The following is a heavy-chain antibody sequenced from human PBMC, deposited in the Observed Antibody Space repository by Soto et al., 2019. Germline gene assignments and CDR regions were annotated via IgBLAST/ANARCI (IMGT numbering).Heavy chain of an antibody. D-gene: IGHD3-3*01. CDR2: IWYDGSNK. CDR1: GFTFSSYG. J-gene: IGHJ6*02. CDR3: ARYYDFWSGYSLSDYRMDV. V-gene: IGHV3-33*01. Sequence: GGSLRLSCAASGFTFSSYGMHWVRQAPGKGLEWVAVIWYDGSNKYYADSVKGRFTISRDNSKNTLYLQMNSLRAEDTAVYYCARYYDFWSGYSLSDYRMDVWGQGTTVTVSS.